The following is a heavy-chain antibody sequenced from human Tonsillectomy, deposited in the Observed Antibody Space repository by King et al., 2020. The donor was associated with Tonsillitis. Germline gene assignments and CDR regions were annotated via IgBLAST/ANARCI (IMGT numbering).Heavy chain of an antibody. CDR2: IYPVDSDA. J-gene: IGHJ3*01. CDR3: ARQEYCTTTTCPEKGGAFDV. CDR1: RDTFTNYW. D-gene: IGHD2/OR15-2a*01. Sequence: VQLVESGAEIKKPGESLKISCKGPRDTFTNYWIGWVRQIPGKGLEWMGNIYPVDSDARYSLSFEGQVTISVDRSINTAFLQWSSLRASDTATYYCARQEYCTTTTCPEKGGAFDVWGKGTRVTVPS. V-gene: IGHV5-51*01.